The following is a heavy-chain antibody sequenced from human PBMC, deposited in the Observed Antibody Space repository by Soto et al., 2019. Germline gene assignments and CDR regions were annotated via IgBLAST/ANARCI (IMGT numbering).Heavy chain of an antibody. J-gene: IGHJ4*02. Sequence: EVQLVESGGGLVQPGGSLRLSCAASGFTFSSNWMHWVRQAPGKGPVWVSRINGDGRTTNYADSVKGRFTISRDNAKNTLYHQMNSLRAEDTAVYYCATGSGWYSPDYWGQGTLVTVSS. V-gene: IGHV3-74*01. CDR1: GFTFSSNW. CDR2: INGDGRTT. D-gene: IGHD6-19*01. CDR3: ATGSGWYSPDY.